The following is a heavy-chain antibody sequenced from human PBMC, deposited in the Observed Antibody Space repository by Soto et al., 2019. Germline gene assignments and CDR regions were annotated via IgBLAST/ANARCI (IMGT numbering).Heavy chain of an antibody. J-gene: IGHJ5*01. CDR3: ATDLKGTRLGEFSPQNWFDS. Sequence: ASVKVSCKVSGYTLTELSMHWVRQAPGKGLEWMGGFDPEDGETIYAQKFQGSVTMTDDTSTDTAYMELSSLRSRDTAVYYCATDLKGTRLGEFSPQNWFDSWGQGTLVTVSS. CDR1: GYTLTELS. D-gene: IGHD3-16*02. V-gene: IGHV1-24*01. CDR2: FDPEDGET.